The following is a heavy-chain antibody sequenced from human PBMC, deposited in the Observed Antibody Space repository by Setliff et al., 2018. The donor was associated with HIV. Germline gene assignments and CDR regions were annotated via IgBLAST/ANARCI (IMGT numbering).Heavy chain of an antibody. D-gene: IGHD1-26*01. CDR3: ARILQVGGTARYAFDI. V-gene: IGHV3-7*01. J-gene: IGHJ3*02. CDR2: IKQDGSEK. CDR1: GFTFSSYW. Sequence: GGSLRLSCAASGFTFSSYWMSWVRQAPGKGLEWVANIKQDGSEKYYVDSVKGRFTISRDNAKNSLYLQMNSLRAEDTAVYYCARILQVGGTARYAFDIWGQGTMVTVSS.